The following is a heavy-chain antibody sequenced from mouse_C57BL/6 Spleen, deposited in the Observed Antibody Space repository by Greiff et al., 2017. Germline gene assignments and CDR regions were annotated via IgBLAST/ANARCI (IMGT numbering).Heavy chain of an antibody. CDR1: GFTFSSYA. Sequence: EVKVVESGGGLVKPGGSLKLSCAASGFTFSSYAMSWVRQTPEKRLEWVATISDGGSYTYYPDNVKGRFTISRDNAKNNLYLQMSHLKSEDTAMYYCARSGYGSSYDYWGQGTLVTVSA. J-gene: IGHJ3*01. V-gene: IGHV5-4*03. CDR3: ARSGYGSSYDY. CDR2: ISDGGSYT. D-gene: IGHD1-1*01.